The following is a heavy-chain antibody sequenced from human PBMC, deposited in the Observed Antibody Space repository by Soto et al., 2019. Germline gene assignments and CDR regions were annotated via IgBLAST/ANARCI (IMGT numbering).Heavy chain of an antibody. CDR1: GYRFTSYW. CDR3: ARQDQEGYYYYGVDV. V-gene: IGHV5-51*01. CDR2: IYPGDSDT. J-gene: IGHJ6*02. Sequence: LKISCKGSGYRFTSYWIGWVRPMPGKGLEWMGIIYPGDSDTRYSPSFQGQVTISADKSINTAYLQWSSLKASDTAMYFCARQDQEGYYYYGVDVWGQGTTVTVSS.